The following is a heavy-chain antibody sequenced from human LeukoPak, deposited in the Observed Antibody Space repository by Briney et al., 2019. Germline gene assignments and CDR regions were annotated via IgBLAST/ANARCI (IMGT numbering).Heavy chain of an antibody. CDR3: ARERPSPNDHHYIDD. CDR1: GYTFTGYY. V-gene: IGHV1-2*02. Sequence: ASVTVSCKASGYTFTGYYMHWVRQAPGQGREWMGWINPNSGGTNYAQKFQGRVTMTRDTSISPAYMEVSRLRSDDTDVYLCARERPSPNDHHYIDDWGQGTLVTVSS. D-gene: IGHD1-1*01. CDR2: INPNSGGT. J-gene: IGHJ4*02.